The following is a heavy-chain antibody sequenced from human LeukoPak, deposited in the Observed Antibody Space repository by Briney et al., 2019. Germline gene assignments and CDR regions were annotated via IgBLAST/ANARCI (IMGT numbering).Heavy chain of an antibody. J-gene: IGHJ3*02. CDR3: AKGLKQQLVFDAFDI. CDR2: ISGSGGST. V-gene: IGHV3-23*01. CDR1: GFTFSSYA. D-gene: IGHD6-13*01. Sequence: GGSLRLSCAASGFTFSSYAMSWVRQAPGKGLEWASAISGSGGSTYYADSVKGRFTISRDNSKNTLYLQMNSLRAEDTAVYYCAKGLKQQLVFDAFDIWGQGTMVTVSS.